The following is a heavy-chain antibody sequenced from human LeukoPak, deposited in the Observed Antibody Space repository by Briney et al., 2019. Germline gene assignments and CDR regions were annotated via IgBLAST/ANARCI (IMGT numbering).Heavy chain of an antibody. J-gene: IGHJ4*02. CDR3: ALHCSSTSCRDY. CDR2: ISGSSDAI. CDR1: GFTFSTYS. V-gene: IGHV3-48*01. Sequence: GGSLRLSCAASGFTFSTYSMSWVRQAPGKGLEWVSYISGSSDAIYYADSVKGRFTISRDNAKNSLYLQMNSLRAEDTAVYYCALHCSSTSCRDYWGQGTLVTVSS. D-gene: IGHD2-2*01.